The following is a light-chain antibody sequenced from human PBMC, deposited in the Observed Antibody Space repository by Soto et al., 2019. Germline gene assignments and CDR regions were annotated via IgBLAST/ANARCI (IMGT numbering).Light chain of an antibody. J-gene: IGLJ1*01. CDR3: QSYDSSPV. CDR2: GNS. V-gene: IGLV1-40*01. Sequence: QLVLTQPPSVSGAPGQRVTISCTGSSSNIGAGYDVHWYQQLPGTAPKLLIYGNSNRPSGVPDRFSGSKSGTSASLAITGLQAADEADYYCQSYDSSPVFGTGTKLTVL. CDR1: SSNIGAGYD.